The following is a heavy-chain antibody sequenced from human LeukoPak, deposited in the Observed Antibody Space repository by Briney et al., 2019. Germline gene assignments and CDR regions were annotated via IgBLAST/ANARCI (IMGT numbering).Heavy chain of an antibody. V-gene: IGHV4-39*07. J-gene: IGHJ4*02. Sequence: SETLSLTCTVSGGSIRSTNNYWGWIRQPPGNGLEWIGGIHYSGSTYYYPSLKSRVTISVDTSKNQFSLKLSSVTAADTAVYYCARDVRDSSGYYLRAFGYWGQGTLVTVPS. CDR1: GGSIRSTNNY. CDR3: ARDVRDSSGYYLRAFGY. CDR2: IHYSGST. D-gene: IGHD3-22*01.